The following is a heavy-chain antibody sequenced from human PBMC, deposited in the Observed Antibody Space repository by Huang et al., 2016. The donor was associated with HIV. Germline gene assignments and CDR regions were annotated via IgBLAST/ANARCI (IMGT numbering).Heavy chain of an antibody. CDR1: GFSITTDGAG. Sequence: QITLKESGPTLVKPTQTLTLTCTFSGFSITTDGAGVGWIRQPPGKDLEWIALIFWDDDKRYSPSLKNRLSITKDTSKNQVVLTMTNMDPVDTAKYFCAHRQTYDFWSGSFDSWGQGTLVTVSS. CDR3: AHRQTYDFWSGSFDS. J-gene: IGHJ4*02. V-gene: IGHV2-5*02. D-gene: IGHD3-3*01. CDR2: IFWDDDK.